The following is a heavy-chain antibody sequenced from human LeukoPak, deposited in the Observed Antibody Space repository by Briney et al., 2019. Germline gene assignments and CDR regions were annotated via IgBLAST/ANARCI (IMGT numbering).Heavy chain of an antibody. CDR2: MFHSGST. D-gene: IGHD3-22*01. Sequence: SETLSLTCSVSGYSISNGYYWGWTRQPPGKGLEWIGSMFHSGSTYYNPSLKSRVTISVDTSKNQFSLRLNSVTAADTAVYYCARDYYDRLWYFDLWGRGTLVTVSS. CDR3: ARDYYDRLWYFDL. V-gene: IGHV4-38-2*02. CDR1: GYSISNGYY. J-gene: IGHJ2*01.